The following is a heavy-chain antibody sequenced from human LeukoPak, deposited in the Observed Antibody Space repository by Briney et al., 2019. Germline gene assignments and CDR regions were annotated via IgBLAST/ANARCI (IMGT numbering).Heavy chain of an antibody. CDR1: GFTFSSYG. CDR2: IWYDGSNK. Sequence: PGRSLRLSCAASGFTFSSYGMHWVRQAPGKGLEWVAVIWYDGSNKYYADSVKGRFTTSRDNSKNTLYLQMNSLRAEDTAVYYCARETIYSYGYGNDFDYWGQGTLVTVSS. V-gene: IGHV3-33*01. J-gene: IGHJ4*02. D-gene: IGHD5-18*01. CDR3: ARETIYSYGYGNDFDY.